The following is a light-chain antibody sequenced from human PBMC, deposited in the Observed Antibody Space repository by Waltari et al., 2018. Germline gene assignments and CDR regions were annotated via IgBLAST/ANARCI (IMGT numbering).Light chain of an antibody. CDR1: QSVYSW. V-gene: IGKV1-5*03. CDR3: QQYEGYST. Sequence: DFRRTSSPPTLSHSVENRVTITFRASQSVYSWLAWHQQKPGKAPKLLIYKASTLKSGVPSRFSGSGSGTEFTLTISSLQPDDFATYYCQQYEGYSTFGQGTKLEIK. CDR2: KAS. J-gene: IGKJ2*01.